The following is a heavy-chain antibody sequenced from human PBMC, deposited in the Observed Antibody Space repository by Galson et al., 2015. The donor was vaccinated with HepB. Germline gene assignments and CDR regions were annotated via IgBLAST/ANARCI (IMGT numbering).Heavy chain of an antibody. Sequence: SLRLSCAASGFTFSSYGMHWVRQAPGEGLEWVAVISYDGSNKYYADSVKGRFTISRDNSKNTLYLQMNSLRAEDTAVYYCAKDRGDDFWSGRRYYYYGMDVWGQGTTVTVSS. CDR1: GFTFSSYG. V-gene: IGHV3-30*18. CDR3: AKDRGDDFWSGRRYYYYGMDV. D-gene: IGHD3-3*01. J-gene: IGHJ6*02. CDR2: ISYDGSNK.